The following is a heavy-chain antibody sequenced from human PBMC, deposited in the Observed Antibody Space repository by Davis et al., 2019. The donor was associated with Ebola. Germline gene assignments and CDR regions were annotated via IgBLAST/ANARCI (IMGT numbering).Heavy chain of an antibody. CDR2: TYYSSKWNN. CDR3: ARYTWNNRVFDP. CDR1: GDSVSTSSAA. V-gene: IGHV6-1*01. Sequence: HSQTLSLTCAISGDSVSTSSAAWNWIRQSPSRGLEWLGRTYYSSKWNNDYAVFVKSRITIDPDTSKNQFSLQLNSVTPEDTAVYYCARYTWNNRVFDPWGQGTLVTVSS. D-gene: IGHD1/OR15-1a*01. J-gene: IGHJ5*02.